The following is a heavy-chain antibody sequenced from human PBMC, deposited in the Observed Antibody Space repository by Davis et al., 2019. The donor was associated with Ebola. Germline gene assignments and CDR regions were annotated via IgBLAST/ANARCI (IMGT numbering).Heavy chain of an antibody. V-gene: IGHV4-59*01. D-gene: IGHD3-22*01. CDR3: ARTGRYDSSGYSPGVIDY. CDR1: GGSFSGYY. CDR2: IYYSGST. Sequence: MPSETLSLTCAVYGGSFSGYYWGWIRQPPGKGLEWIGYIYYSGSTNYNPSLKSRVTISVDTSKNQFSLKLSSVTAADTAVYYCARTGRYDSSGYSPGVIDYWGQGTLVTVSS. J-gene: IGHJ4*02.